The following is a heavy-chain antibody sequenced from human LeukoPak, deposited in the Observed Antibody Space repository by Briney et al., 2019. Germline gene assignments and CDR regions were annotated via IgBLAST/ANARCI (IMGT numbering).Heavy chain of an antibody. V-gene: IGHV3-33*01. CDR3: ARSGSTYYYGMDV. CDR2: IWYDGTDK. J-gene: IGHJ6*02. Sequence: PGRSLRLTCAASGFTFSSYGMHWVRQGPGKGLEWVTFIWYDGTDKNYADSVKGRFTISRDNSKNTLYQQMNSLRAEDTAVYYCARSGSTYYYGMDVWGQGTTVTVSS. CDR1: GFTFSSYG. D-gene: IGHD3-10*01.